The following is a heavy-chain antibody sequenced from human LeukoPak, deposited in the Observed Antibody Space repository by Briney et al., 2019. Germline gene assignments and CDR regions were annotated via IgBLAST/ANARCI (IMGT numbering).Heavy chain of an antibody. CDR2: IKSKTDGGTA. V-gene: IGHV3-15*01. CDR3: TTSNGLDY. Sequence: PGGSLRLSCAASGFTFSYAWMSWVRQAPGKGLEWVGRIKSKTDGGTADYPEPVKGRFANSRDDSKNTLCLHMNSLKTEDTAVYYCTTSNGLDYWGQGTLVTVSS. CDR1: GFTFSYAW. J-gene: IGHJ4*02.